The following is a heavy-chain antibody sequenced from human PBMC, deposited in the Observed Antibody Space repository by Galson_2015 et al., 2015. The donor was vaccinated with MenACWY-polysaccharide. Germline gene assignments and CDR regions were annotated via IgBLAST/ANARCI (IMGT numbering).Heavy chain of an antibody. Sequence: TLSLTCIVSGGSISGYYWSWIRQPPGKGLEWIGYIHYSGSAVYNPSLKSRLIISVDRSKNQFSLTLTSVTAADTAVYNCARYGETRNPTKYYMDVWGKGTTVTVSS. CDR2: IHYSGSA. V-gene: IGHV4-59*01. CDR1: GGSISGYY. D-gene: IGHD4-17*01. J-gene: IGHJ6*03. CDR3: ARYGETRNPTKYYMDV.